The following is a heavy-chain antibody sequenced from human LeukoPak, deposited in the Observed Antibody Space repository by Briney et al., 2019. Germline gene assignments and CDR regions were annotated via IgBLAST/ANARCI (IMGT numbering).Heavy chain of an antibody. J-gene: IGHJ4*02. CDR1: GFTFSSYG. D-gene: IGHD3-10*01. CDR3: ARETYYYGSGTRYFDY. V-gene: IGHV3-30*02. Sequence: GESLRLSCAASGFTFSSYGMHWVRQAPGKGLEWVAFIRYDGSNKYYADSVKGRFTISRDNSKNTLYLQMNSLRAEDTAVYYCARETYYYGSGTRYFDYWGQGTLVTVSS. CDR2: IRYDGSNK.